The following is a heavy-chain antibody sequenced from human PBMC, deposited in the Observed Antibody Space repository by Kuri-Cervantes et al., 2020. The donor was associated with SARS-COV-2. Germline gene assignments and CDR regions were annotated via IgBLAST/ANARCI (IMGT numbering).Heavy chain of an antibody. D-gene: IGHD3-22*01. CDR1: GYSFMTYW. J-gene: IGHJ4*02. V-gene: IGHV5-51*01. CDR2: IYPRDSDT. CDR3: ARKESYYGSSPLGYFDS. Sequence: GESLKISCKGSGYSFMTYWNGWVRQMPGKGLEWMGVIYPRDSDTRYSPSFQGQVTISADKSISTAYLQWGSLKASDTAIYYCARKESYYGSSPLGYFDSWGQGTLVTVSS.